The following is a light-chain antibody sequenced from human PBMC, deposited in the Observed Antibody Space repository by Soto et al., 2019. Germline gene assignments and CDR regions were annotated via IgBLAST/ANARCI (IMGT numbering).Light chain of an antibody. V-gene: IGKV3-11*01. CDR2: DAS. CDR3: QQPNNWPVT. Sequence: EIVLTQSPATLSLSPGERATLSCRTSQSINRYLAWYQQKPGQAPRLLIYDASTRATGVPARFSGGGSGTDFTLTISSLEPEDFAVYYCQQPNNWPVTFGPGTKVDI. CDR1: QSINRY. J-gene: IGKJ3*01.